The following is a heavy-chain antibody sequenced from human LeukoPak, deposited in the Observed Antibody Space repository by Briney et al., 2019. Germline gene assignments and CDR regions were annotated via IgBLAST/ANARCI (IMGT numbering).Heavy chain of an antibody. D-gene: IGHD2-2*01. V-gene: IGHV4-4*07. J-gene: IGHJ6*03. CDR3: AGYCSSTSCHKGDYYYYYYMDV. Sequence: PSETLSLTCTVSGGSISSYYWSWIRQPAGKGLEWIGRIYTSGSTNYNPFLKSRVTMSVDTSKNQFSLKLSSVTAADTAVYYCAGYCSSTSCHKGDYYYYYYMDVWGKGTTVTVSS. CDR2: IYTSGST. CDR1: GGSISSYY.